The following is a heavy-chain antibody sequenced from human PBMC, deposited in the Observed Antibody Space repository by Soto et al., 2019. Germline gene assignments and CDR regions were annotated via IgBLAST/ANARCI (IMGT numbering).Heavy chain of an antibody. J-gene: IGHJ4*02. CDR1: GLTFCSYS. CDR2: ISSSSTTM. V-gene: IGHV3-48*01. D-gene: IGHD6-25*01. Sequence: GGSLRLSCAACGLTFCSYSMSWVRQAPGKGLEWVSYISSSSTTMYYADSVKGRFTISRDNAKNSLYLQMNSLRAEDTAVYYCARDYSSVWYFDYWGQGTLVTVSS. CDR3: ARDYSSVWYFDY.